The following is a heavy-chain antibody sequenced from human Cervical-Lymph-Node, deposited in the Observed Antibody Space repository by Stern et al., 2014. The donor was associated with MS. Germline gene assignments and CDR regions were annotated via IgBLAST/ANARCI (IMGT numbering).Heavy chain of an antibody. D-gene: IGHD3-16*01. CDR2: ISIRGGRS. CDR3: ASRNPNGEIWFGPIDY. CDR1: GFTFSNFP. J-gene: IGHJ4*02. Sequence: EVQLVESGGGLVQTGGSLRLSCAASGFTFSNFPMSWVRQAPGKGLEWISVISIRGGRSNYADSVKGRFTIPRDNSKNTLYLQMDSLRAEDTAIYYCASRNPNGEIWFGPIDYWGQGVLVTVSS. V-gene: IGHV3-23*04.